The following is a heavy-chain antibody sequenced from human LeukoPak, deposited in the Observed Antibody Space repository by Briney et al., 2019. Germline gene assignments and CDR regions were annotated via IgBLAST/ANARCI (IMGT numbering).Heavy chain of an antibody. CDR3: ARDNDCSGGSCYSSTDY. J-gene: IGHJ4*02. D-gene: IGHD2-15*01. CDR1: GFTFSDYY. Sequence: GGSLRLSCAASGFTFSDYYMSWIRQAPGKGLEWVSYISSSSSYTNYADSVKGRFTISRDNAKNSLYLQMNSLRAEDTAVYYCARDNDCSGGSCYSSTDYWGQGTLVTVSS. V-gene: IGHV3-11*05. CDR2: ISSSSSYT.